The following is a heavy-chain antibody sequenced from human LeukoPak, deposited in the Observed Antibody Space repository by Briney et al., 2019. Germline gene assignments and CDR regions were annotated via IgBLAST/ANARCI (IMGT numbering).Heavy chain of an antibody. V-gene: IGHV3-21*01. J-gene: IGHJ4*02. CDR2: ISSGSSYI. Sequence: KPGGPLRPSCADSGSSISTYSMYCRRPAPGKGLWWVSFISSGSSYIYYAYSVEGRFTISRGNAKTSLYLKTNSKRAEHTAGYYCARTLASYCCGTSCYSAYWGQGTLVTVSS. CDR3: ARTLASYCCGTSCYSAY. D-gene: IGHD2-2*01. CDR1: GSSISTYS.